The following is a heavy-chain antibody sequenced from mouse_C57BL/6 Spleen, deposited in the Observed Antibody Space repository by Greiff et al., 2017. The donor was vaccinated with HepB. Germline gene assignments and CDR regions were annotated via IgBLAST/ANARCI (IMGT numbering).Heavy chain of an antibody. CDR3: ARSDYYGSPYYFDY. J-gene: IGHJ2*01. CDR1: GYAFSSSW. Sequence: VMLVESGPELVKPGASVKISCKASGYAFSSSWMNWVKQRPGKGLEWIGRIYPGDGDTNYNGKFKGKATLTADKSSSTAYMQLSSLTSEDSAVYFCARSDYYGSPYYFDYWGQGTTLTVSS. V-gene: IGHV1-82*01. CDR2: IYPGDGDT. D-gene: IGHD1-1*01.